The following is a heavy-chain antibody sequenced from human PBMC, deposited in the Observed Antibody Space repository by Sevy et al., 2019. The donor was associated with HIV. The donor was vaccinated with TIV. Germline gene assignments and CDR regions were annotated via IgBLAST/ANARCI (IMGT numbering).Heavy chain of an antibody. Sequence: ASVKVSCKASGYTFTSYGISWVRQAPGQGLEWIGWISAYNGNTNYAQKLQGRVTMTTDTSTSTAYMELRSLRSDDTAVYYCARDFSQSSSWEPFDYWGQGTLVTVSS. V-gene: IGHV1-18*01. CDR1: GYTFTSYG. J-gene: IGHJ4*02. D-gene: IGHD6-13*01. CDR3: ARDFSQSSSWEPFDY. CDR2: ISAYNGNT.